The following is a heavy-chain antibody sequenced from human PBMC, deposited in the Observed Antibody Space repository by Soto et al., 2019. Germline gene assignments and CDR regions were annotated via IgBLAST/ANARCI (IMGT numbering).Heavy chain of an antibody. D-gene: IGHD5-12*01. CDR3: ARAISGYVT. CDR2: INAGNGDT. J-gene: IGHJ4*02. V-gene: IGHV1-3*01. CDR1: GINYNTYA. Sequence: QVQLVQSGAEMKKPGASVKLSCKTSGINYNTYAIHWVRQAPGQGLEWMGWINAGNGDTRYSQNFQGRVTLTRDISASTVYMDLDSLKSEDTGVYYCARAISGYVTWGQGTLVTVSS.